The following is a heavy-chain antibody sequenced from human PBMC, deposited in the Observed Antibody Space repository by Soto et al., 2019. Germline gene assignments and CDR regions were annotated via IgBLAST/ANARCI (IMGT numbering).Heavy chain of an antibody. CDR1: GDSITNGDYY. J-gene: IGHJ5*02. D-gene: IGHD5-18*01. V-gene: IGHV4-30-4*01. CDR3: ARGIQEGFDP. Sequence: QVSLQESGPGLVKPSQTLSLTYFVSGDSITNGDYYWSWIRPPPGKALEWIAYIYYNGITHYNPSLKCRVIFSLDPDKNYFSLKMTSVTDADTSVHSCARGIQEGFDPWVQVTLVPVSS. CDR2: IYYNGIT.